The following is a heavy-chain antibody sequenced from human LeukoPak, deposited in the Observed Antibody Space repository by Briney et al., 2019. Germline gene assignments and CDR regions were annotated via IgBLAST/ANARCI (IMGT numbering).Heavy chain of an antibody. CDR2: IYHSGST. CDR1: GYSISSGYY. CDR3: ARGPYPYYSDSSGYTGYFDY. J-gene: IGHJ4*02. D-gene: IGHD3-22*01. Sequence: TSETPSLTCAVSGYSISSGYYWGWIRQPPGKGLEWIGSIYHSGSTYYNPSLKSRVTISVDTSKNQFSLKLSSVTAADTAVYYCARGPYPYYSDSSGYTGYFDYWGQGTLVTVSS. V-gene: IGHV4-38-2*01.